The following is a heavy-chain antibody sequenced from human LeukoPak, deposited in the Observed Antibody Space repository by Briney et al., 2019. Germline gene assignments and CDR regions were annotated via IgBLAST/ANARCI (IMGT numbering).Heavy chain of an antibody. CDR2: IRYDGSNK. J-gene: IGHJ4*02. V-gene: IGHV3-30*02. Sequence: GGSLRLSCAASGFTFSSYGMHWVRQAPGKGLEWVAFIRYDGSNKYYADSVKGRFTISRDNSKNTLYLQMNSLRAEDTAVYYCAKDRWSGYFRFDYWGQGTLVTVSS. CDR3: AKDRWSGYFRFDY. D-gene: IGHD3-3*01. CDR1: GFTFSSYG.